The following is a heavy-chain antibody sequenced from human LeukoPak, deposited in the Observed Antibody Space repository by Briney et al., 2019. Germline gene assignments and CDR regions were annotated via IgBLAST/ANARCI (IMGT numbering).Heavy chain of an antibody. V-gene: IGHV4-59*12. J-gene: IGHJ5*02. CDR1: GGSISSYY. Sequence: SETLSLTCTVSGGSISSYYWSWIRQPPGKGLEWIGYIYYSGSTNYNPSLKSRVTISVDTSKNQFSLKLSSVTAADTAVYYCARGAILLWFGELIPLNWFDPWGQGTLVTVSS. CDR2: IYYSGST. CDR3: ARGAILLWFGELIPLNWFDP. D-gene: IGHD3-10*01.